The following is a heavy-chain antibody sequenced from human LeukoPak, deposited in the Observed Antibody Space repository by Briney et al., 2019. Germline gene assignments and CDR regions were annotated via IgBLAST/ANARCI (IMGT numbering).Heavy chain of an antibody. CDR3: ARGGRDHGFGETPWDAFDI. D-gene: IGHD3-10*01. CDR2: IRLEGSNK. Sequence: GGSLRLSCAASGFTFRSYGMHWVRQAPGRGLGWVAFIRLEGSNKFYADSVKGRFIISRDNSKNTLYLQMDSLRAEDTAVYYCARGGRDHGFGETPWDAFDIWGQGTMVTDSS. J-gene: IGHJ3*02. CDR1: GFTFRSYG. V-gene: IGHV3-30*02.